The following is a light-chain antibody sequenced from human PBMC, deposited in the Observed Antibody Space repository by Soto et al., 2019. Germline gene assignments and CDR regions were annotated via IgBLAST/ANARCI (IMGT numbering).Light chain of an antibody. CDR3: QQYGNSVPFT. Sequence: EVVLTQSPGTLSLSPGEGATLSCRASQSIISSYLAWYQHKPGQAPRLLIYGVSSRATGVPDRFSGSGSGTDFTLTISRLEPEDFAVYYCQQYGNSVPFTFVQGTKLEIK. CDR1: QSIISSY. J-gene: IGKJ2*01. V-gene: IGKV3-20*01. CDR2: GVS.